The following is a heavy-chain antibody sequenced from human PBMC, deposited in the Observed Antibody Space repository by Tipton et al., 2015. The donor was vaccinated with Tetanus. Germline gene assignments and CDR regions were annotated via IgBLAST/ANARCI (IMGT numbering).Heavy chain of an antibody. CDR2: ISWNSAAK. D-gene: IGHD2-15*01. CDR3: VRDRGYCNESSCRCVRGGFSYYYFGMDV. CDR1: GFTFGDHA. Sequence: SLRLSCAASGFTFGDHAMHWVRQAPGKGLEWVSGISWNSAAKGYADSVKGRFTISRDNGMKSLYLEMNSLRTEDTALYYCVRDRGYCNESSCRCVRGGFSYYYFGMDVWGQGPTVTVSS. V-gene: IGHV3-9*01. J-gene: IGHJ6*02.